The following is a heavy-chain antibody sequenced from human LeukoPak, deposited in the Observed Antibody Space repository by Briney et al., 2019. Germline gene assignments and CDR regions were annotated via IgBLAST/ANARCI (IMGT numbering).Heavy chain of an antibody. Sequence: PGGSLRLSCAASGFTFTSCAMNWVRQAPGKGLEWVSTISGSGGNTYYADSVKGRFTISRDNSKNALYLQMNSLRAEDTAVYYCAKDRDPYDYGSGSYYNGVFDYWGQGTLVTVSS. V-gene: IGHV3-23*01. CDR1: GFTFTSCA. J-gene: IGHJ4*02. CDR2: ISGSGGNT. D-gene: IGHD3-10*01. CDR3: AKDRDPYDYGSGSYYNGVFDY.